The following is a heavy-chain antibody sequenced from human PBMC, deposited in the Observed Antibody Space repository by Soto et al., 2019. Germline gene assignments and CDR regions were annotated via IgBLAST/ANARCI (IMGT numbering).Heavy chain of an antibody. J-gene: IGHJ4*02. Sequence: QVQLQESGPGLVKPSQTLSLTCTVSGGSISSGGYYWSWIRQHPGKGLEWIGYIYYSGSTYYNPSLKRRVTISVDTSKNQFSLKLSSVTAADTAVYYCARETNGSGSYYTIDYWGQGTLVTVSS. V-gene: IGHV4-31*03. CDR3: ARETNGSGSYYTIDY. D-gene: IGHD3-10*01. CDR1: GGSISSGGYY. CDR2: IYYSGST.